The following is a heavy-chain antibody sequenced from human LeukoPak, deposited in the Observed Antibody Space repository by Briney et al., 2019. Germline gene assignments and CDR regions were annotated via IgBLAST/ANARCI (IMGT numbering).Heavy chain of an antibody. V-gene: IGHV3-23*01. CDR2: ICGSGGCT. D-gene: IGHD6-19*01. CDR3: AKTTVGYSSGRFPGWPADC. Sequence: GGSLRLSCAASGFTFNTYAIYWVRQAPGKGLEWVPGICGSGGCTYYADSVKGRFTISRDNSKNTVYPQMNSLTVDDTAVYYCAKTTVGYSSGRFPGWPADCWGQGTLVTVSS. J-gene: IGHJ4*02. CDR1: GFTFNTYA.